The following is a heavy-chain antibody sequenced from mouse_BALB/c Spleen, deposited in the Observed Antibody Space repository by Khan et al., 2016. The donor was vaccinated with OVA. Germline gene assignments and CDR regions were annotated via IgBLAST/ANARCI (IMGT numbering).Heavy chain of an antibody. V-gene: IGHV1S137*01. CDR1: GYTFTDYA. D-gene: IGHD2-3*01. J-gene: IGHJ2*01. CDR3: ARPAYDGYYYS. CDR2: ISTYSGST. Sequence: VQLQESGPELVRPGVSVKISCKGSGYTFTDYAMYWVKQSHAKSLEWMGLISTYSGSTNYNQKFKGKVTMNVEKYSSAAYMELARLKSEDSAIXYCARPAYDGYYYSLGPGTALPFSS.